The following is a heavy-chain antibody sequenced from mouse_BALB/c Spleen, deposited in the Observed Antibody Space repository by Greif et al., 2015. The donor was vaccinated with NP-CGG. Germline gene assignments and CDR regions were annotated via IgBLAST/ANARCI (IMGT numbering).Heavy chain of an antibody. CDR1: GYIFTDYY. D-gene: IGHD4-1*01. J-gene: IGHJ4*01. CDR3: ARRTGTEAMDY. Sequence: QVQLKQSGPELVKPGASVKISCKASGYIFTDYYINWVKQKPGQGLEWSGWIYPGSSNTKYNEKFKGKATLTVDTSSSTAYMQLSSLTSEDTAVYFCARRTGTEAMDYWGQGTSVTVSS. CDR2: IYPGSSNT. V-gene: IGHV1-84*02.